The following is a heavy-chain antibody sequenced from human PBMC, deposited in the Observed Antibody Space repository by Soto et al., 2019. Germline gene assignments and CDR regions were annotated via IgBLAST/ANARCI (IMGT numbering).Heavy chain of an antibody. CDR3: ARKRRITIFGVVGGFDP. D-gene: IGHD3-3*01. J-gene: IGHJ5*02. Sequence: RETLSLTCAVSGGSISSSNWWSWVRQPPGKGLEWIGEIYHSGSTNYNPSLKSRVTISVDKSKNQFSLKLNSVTAADTAVYYCARKRRITIFGVVGGFDPWGQGTLVTVSS. CDR1: GGSISSSNW. CDR2: IYHSGST. V-gene: IGHV4-4*03.